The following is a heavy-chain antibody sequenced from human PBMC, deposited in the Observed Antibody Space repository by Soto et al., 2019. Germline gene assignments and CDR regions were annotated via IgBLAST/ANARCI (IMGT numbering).Heavy chain of an antibody. J-gene: IGHJ6*03. CDR1: GYTFINYC. Sequence: GASVKVSCKASGYTFINYCIHWVRQAPGQGLECMGVINPNGGSTVYAQKFQGRVTLTRDTSTSTVYVELSSLRSDDTAVYFCVRATAARQRDYSYHYYLHIWGKGTTVTVSS. V-gene: IGHV1-46*03. CDR2: INPNGGST. CDR3: VRATAARQRDYSYHYYLHI. D-gene: IGHD6-6*01.